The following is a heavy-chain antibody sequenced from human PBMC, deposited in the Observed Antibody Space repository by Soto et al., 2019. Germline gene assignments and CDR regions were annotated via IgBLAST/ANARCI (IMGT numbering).Heavy chain of an antibody. CDR3: ARGHPLLRGSMPYYYYAIDV. CDR1: GFTFSNYA. D-gene: IGHD2-2*01. J-gene: IGHJ6*02. Sequence: QVQLVESGGGVVQPGRSLRLSCAASGFTFSNYAMHWVRQAPGKGLEGVAVIWSDGRNVYYVDSVKGRFTISRDNSKSTLYLQMTNLRAEDTAVYYCARGHPLLRGSMPYYYYAIDVWGHGTTVTVSS. V-gene: IGHV3-33*01. CDR2: IWSDGRNV.